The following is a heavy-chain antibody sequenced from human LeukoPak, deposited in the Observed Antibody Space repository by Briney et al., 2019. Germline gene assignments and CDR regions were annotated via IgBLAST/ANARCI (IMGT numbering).Heavy chain of an antibody. CDR3: ARGRGYSGYDYGVDY. D-gene: IGHD5-12*01. V-gene: IGHV4-31*03. J-gene: IGHJ4*02. CDR1: GGSISSGGYY. Sequence: SQTLSLTCTVSGGSISSGGYYWGWIRQHPGKGLEWIGYIYYSGSTYYNPSLKSRVTISVDTSKNQFSLKLSSVTAADTAVYYCARGRGYSGYDYGVDYWGQGTLVTVSS. CDR2: IYYSGST.